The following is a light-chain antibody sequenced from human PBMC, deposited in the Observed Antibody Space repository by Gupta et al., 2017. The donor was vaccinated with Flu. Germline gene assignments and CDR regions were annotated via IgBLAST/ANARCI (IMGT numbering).Light chain of an antibody. V-gene: IGKV1-39*01. CDR1: QSISSY. Sequence: PPSLSASVSDRVTITCRASQSISSYLNCYQQKPGKAPKLLIYAASSLQSGVPSRFSGSGSGTDFTLTISSLQPEDFATYYCQQSYSTLWTFGQGTKVEIK. J-gene: IGKJ1*01. CDR3: QQSYSTLWT. CDR2: AAS.